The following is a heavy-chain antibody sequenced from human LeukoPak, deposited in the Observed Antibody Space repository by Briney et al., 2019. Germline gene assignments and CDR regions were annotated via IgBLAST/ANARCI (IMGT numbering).Heavy chain of an antibody. CDR2: IYARGNT. J-gene: IGHJ4*02. V-gene: IGHV4-4*07. D-gene: IGHD3-22*01. CDR3: ARTPIYYFDNSGYYN. Sequence: SETLSLTCTVSGGSISNYYWSWIRQPAGKGLEWIGLIYARGNTNYNPSLKSRVTMSIDASKNQFSLKLTSVTAADTAVYYRARTPIYYFDNSGYYNWGQGTLVTVSS. CDR1: GGSISNYY.